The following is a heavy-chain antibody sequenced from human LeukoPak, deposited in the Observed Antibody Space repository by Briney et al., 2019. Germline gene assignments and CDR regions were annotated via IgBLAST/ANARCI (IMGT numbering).Heavy chain of an antibody. V-gene: IGHV1-2*02. D-gene: IGHD6-6*01. CDR3: ARIGRRYYYYYMDV. Sequence: GAPVKVSCKASGYTFTGYYMHWVRQAPGQGLEWMGWINPNSGGTNYAQKFQGRVTMTRDTSISTAYMELSRLRSDDTAVYYCARIGRRYYYYYMDVWGKGTTVTISS. CDR2: INPNSGGT. CDR1: GYTFTGYY. J-gene: IGHJ6*03.